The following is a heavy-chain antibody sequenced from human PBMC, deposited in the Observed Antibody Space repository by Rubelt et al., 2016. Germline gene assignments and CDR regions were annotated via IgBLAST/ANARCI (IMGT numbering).Heavy chain of an antibody. J-gene: IGHJ4*02. V-gene: IGHV3-48*04. D-gene: IGHD4-17*01. Sequence: YGGGVVQPGRSLRLSCAASGFTFNSYSMNWVRQAPGKGLEWVSHITSNSRTIYYADFVKGRFTISRDNAKNSLYLQMNSLRAEDTAVYYWARDYGEYWGQGTLVAVSS. CDR2: ITSNSRTI. CDR3: ARDYGEY. CDR1: GFTFNSYS.